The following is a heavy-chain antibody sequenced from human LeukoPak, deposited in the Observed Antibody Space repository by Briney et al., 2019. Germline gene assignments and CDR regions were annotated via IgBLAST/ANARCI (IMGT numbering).Heavy chain of an antibody. D-gene: IGHD5-24*01. CDR1: GGSISSSSYY. J-gene: IGHJ4*02. Sequence: SETLSLTCTVSGGSISSSSYYWGWIRQPPGKGLEWIGSIYYSGSTYYNPSLKSRVTISVDRSKNQFSLKLSSVTAADTAVYYCARDRDSRIDYWGQGTLVTVSS. CDR3: ARDRDSRIDY. V-gene: IGHV4-39*07. CDR2: IYYSGST.